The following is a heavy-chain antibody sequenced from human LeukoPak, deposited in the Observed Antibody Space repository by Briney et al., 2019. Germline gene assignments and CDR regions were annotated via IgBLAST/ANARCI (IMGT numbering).Heavy chain of an antibody. J-gene: IGHJ4*02. V-gene: IGHV3-74*01. Sequence: GGSLRLSCTASGFTFSSYWMHWVRQAPGKGLVWVSRINSDGSGASYADSVKGRFTISRDNAKNTLYLQMSSLRAEDTAVYYCARDSGASLYYYDSSGYFLWGQGTLVTVSS. CDR1: GFTFSSYW. D-gene: IGHD3-22*01. CDR2: INSDGSGA. CDR3: ARDSGASLYYYDSSGYFL.